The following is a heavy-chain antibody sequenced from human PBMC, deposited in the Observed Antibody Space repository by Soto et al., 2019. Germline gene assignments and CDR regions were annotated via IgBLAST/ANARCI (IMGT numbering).Heavy chain of an antibody. CDR1: GYIFTDYG. J-gene: IGHJ6*02. CDR2: ISTYNGNT. Sequence: QFQLVQSGAEVKKPGASMKVSCKASGYIFTDYGITWVRQAPGQGLEFLGWISTYNGNTDYAQNVQGRVTMTADTATSTVHMDLRSLRSDDTAVYYCARAVGHCTSRSCYSSTFTKYSSALDVWCQGTTVTVS. V-gene: IGHV1-18*04. CDR3: ARAVGHCTSRSCYSSTFTKYSSALDV. D-gene: IGHD2-15*01.